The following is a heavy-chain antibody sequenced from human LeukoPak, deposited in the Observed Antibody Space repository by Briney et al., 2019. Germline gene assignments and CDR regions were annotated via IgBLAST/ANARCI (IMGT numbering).Heavy chain of an antibody. D-gene: IGHD3-10*01. CDR2: INHSGST. CDR3: ARGHYGSGRSWFDP. J-gene: IGHJ5*02. Sequence: SETLSLTCAVYGGSFSGYCWSWIRQPPGKGLEWIGEINHSGSTNYNPSLKSRVTISVDTSKNQFSLKLSSVTAADTAVYYCARGHYGSGRSWFDPWGQGTLVTVSS. CDR1: GGSFSGYC. V-gene: IGHV4-34*01.